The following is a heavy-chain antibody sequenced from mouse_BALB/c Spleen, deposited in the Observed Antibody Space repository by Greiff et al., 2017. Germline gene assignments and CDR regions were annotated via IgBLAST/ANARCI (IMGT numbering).Heavy chain of an antibody. V-gene: IGHV2-2*02. CDR1: GFSLTSYG. D-gene: IGHD2-3*01. CDR2: IWSGGST. CDR3: ARRGDGYWYFDV. Sequence: QVQLKESGPGLVQPSQSLSITCTVSGFSLTSYGVHWVRQSPGKGLEWLGVIWSGGSTDYNAAFISRLSISKDNSKSQVFFKMNSLQANDTAIYYCARRGDGYWYFDVWGAGTTVTVSS. J-gene: IGHJ1*01.